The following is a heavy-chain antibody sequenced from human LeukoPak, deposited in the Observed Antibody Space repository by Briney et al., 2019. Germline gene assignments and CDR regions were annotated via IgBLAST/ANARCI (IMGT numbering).Heavy chain of an antibody. D-gene: IGHD3-3*01. CDR3: ARGTYDFWSGYQTYYYYYMDV. V-gene: IGHV1-69*06. J-gene: IGHJ6*03. CDR2: IIPIIGTA. Sequence: SVKLSCKASGGTFSSYAISWVRQAPGQGLEWMGGIIPIIGTANYAQKFQGRVTITADKSTSTAYMELSSLRSEDTAVYYCARGTYDFWSGYQTYYYYYMDVWGKGTTVTVSS. CDR1: GGTFSSYA.